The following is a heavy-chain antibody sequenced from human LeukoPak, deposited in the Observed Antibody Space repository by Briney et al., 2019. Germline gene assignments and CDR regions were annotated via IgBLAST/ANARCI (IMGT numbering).Heavy chain of an antibody. V-gene: IGHV3-48*03. CDR2: VSSSGSNI. CDR1: GFTFNIYE. J-gene: IGHJ4*02. CDR3: ARNSYGDY. D-gene: IGHD5-18*01. Sequence: GGSLRLSCAASGFTFNIYEMIWVRQAPGKGLEWVSYVSSSGSNIYYADSVKGRFTISRDNAKNSLYLQMNSLRAADTAVYYCARNSYGDYWGQGTLVTVSS.